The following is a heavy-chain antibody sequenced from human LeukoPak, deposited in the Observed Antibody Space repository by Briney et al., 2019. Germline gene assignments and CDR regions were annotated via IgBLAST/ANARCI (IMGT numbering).Heavy chain of an antibody. CDR2: IRYDGSNQ. CDR3: TKPYCSSTRCLFDY. Sequence: GGSLRLSCAASGFTFSRYGMHWVRQAPGKGLEWVAFIRYDGSNQYYADSVKGRFTISKDNSRNALYLQMNSLSAEDTAVYYCTKPYCSSTRCLFDYWGQGTRVTVSS. J-gene: IGHJ4*02. D-gene: IGHD2-2*01. CDR1: GFTFSRYG. V-gene: IGHV3-30*02.